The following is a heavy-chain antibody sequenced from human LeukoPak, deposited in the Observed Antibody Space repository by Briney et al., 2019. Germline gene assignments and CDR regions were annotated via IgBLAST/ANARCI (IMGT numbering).Heavy chain of an antibody. CDR2: IYPSGTT. CDR3: ARGQEVVAENYFDY. V-gene: IGHV4-61*02. D-gene: IGHD5-12*01. Sequence: SQTLSLTCTVSGGSISSGSYYWSWIRQPAGKGLEWIGRIYPSGTTNYNPSLKSRVTISVDTSKNQFSLRPRSVTAADTAVYYCARGQEVVAENYFDYWGQGTLVTVSS. CDR1: GGSISSGSYY. J-gene: IGHJ4*02.